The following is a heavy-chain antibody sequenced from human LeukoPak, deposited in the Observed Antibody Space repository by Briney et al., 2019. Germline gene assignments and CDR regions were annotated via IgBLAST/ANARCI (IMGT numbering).Heavy chain of an antibody. V-gene: IGHV4-59*01. D-gene: IGHD4-23*01. CDR2: IYYSGST. CDR1: GGSISSYY. J-gene: IGHJ4*02. Sequence: SETLSLTCTVSGGSISSYYWSWIRQPPGKGLEWIGYIYYSGSTNYNPSLKSRVTISVDTSKNQFSLKLSSVTAADTAVYYCARTDYGGNIDYWGQGTLVTVSS. CDR3: ARTDYGGNIDY.